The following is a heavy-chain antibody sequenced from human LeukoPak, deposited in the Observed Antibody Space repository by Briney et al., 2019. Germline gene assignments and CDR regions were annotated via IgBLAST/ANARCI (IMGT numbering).Heavy chain of an antibody. D-gene: IGHD1-14*01. V-gene: IGHV3-53*01. CDR2: LYSDGNT. J-gene: IGHJ4*02. Sequence: PGGSLRLSCAAYSLTATTNDVAWVRQAPGKGLEWVSVLYSDGNTKYADSVQGRFTISRYNSKNTLYLEMNSLSPDVTAVYYCANSMEPLAADTLAYWGQGTLVTVSS. CDR3: ANSMEPLAADTLAY. CDR1: SLTATTND.